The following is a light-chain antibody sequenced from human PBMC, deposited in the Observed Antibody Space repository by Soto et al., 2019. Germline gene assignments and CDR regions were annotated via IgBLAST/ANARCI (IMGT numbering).Light chain of an antibody. CDR2: DVT. J-gene: IGLJ1*01. Sequence: QSALTQPASVSGSPGQSITISCTGTSSDVGGYIYVSWYQQHPGKAPKLIIYDVTNRPSGVSNRFSGSKSGNTASLTISGLQAEDEADYYCNSYTSSSLYVFGTGTKLTVL. V-gene: IGLV2-14*01. CDR3: NSYTSSSLYV. CDR1: SSDVGGYIY.